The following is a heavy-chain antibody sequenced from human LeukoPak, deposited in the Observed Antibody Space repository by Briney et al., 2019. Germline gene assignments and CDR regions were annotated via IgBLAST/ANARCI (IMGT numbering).Heavy chain of an antibody. D-gene: IGHD6-19*01. CDR2: IYTSGST. CDR3: ARRDYSSGWSFDK. J-gene: IGHJ4*02. CDR1: GGSISNYH. V-gene: IGHV4-4*07. Sequence: PSETLSLTCTVSGGSISNYHWTWIRQPAGKGLEWIGQIYTSGSTNYNPPLKSRVTMSIDTPENQVSLTMRSVTAADTAVYYCARRDYSSGWSFDKWGQGTLVTVSS.